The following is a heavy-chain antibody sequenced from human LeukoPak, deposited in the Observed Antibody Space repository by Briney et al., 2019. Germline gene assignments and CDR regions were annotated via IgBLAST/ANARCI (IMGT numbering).Heavy chain of an antibody. Sequence: SETLSLTCTVSGGSISSYYWGWIRQPTGKGLEWIGYIYYSGSTNYNPSLQSRVTISVDTSKNQFSQKLSSVTAADTAVYYCARRGFYDSSGYYDYWGQGTLVTVSS. CDR3: ARRGFYDSSGYYDY. J-gene: IGHJ4*02. D-gene: IGHD3-22*01. CDR1: GGSISSYY. CDR2: IYYSGST. V-gene: IGHV4-59*08.